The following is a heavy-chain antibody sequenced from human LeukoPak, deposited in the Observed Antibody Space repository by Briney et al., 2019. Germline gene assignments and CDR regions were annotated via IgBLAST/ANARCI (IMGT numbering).Heavy chain of an antibody. V-gene: IGHV1-69*13. J-gene: IGHJ6*03. D-gene: IGHD3-16*01. CDR2: IIPIFGTA. CDR3: ARDGAPKEYYYYYYYMDV. Sequence: ASVKVSCKASGYTFTGYYMHWVRQAPGQGLEWMGGIIPIFGTANYAQKFQGRVTITADESTSTAYMELSSLRSEDTAVYYCARDGAPKEYYYYYYYMDVWGKGTTVTVSS. CDR1: GYTFTGYY.